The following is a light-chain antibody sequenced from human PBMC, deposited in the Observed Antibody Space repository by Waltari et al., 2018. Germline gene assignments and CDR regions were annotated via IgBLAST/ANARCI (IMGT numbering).Light chain of an antibody. CDR3: SSYTSSSTVV. V-gene: IGLV2-14*03. J-gene: IGLJ2*01. CDR1: SIDVGGYNY. CDR2: DVS. Sequence: QSALTQPASVSGSPGQSITISSPGTSIDVGGYNYVSWYQQHPGQAPKLMIYDVSNRPSGVSNRFSGSKSGNTASLTISGLQAEDEGDYYCSSYTSSSTVVFGGGTKLTVL.